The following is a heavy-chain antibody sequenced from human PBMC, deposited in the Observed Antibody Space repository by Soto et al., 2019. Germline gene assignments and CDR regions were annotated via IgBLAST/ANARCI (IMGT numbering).Heavy chain of an antibody. Sequence: QVQLVQSGAEVKKPGSSVKVSCKASGGTFSSYAISWVRQAPGQGLEWMGGIIPIFGTANYAQKFQGRVTLPADESTSTAYMELSSLRSEDTAVSYCARHVPAAGYYYGMDVWGQGTTVTVSS. J-gene: IGHJ6*02. CDR1: GGTFSSYA. CDR2: IIPIFGTA. V-gene: IGHV1-69*12. D-gene: IGHD2-2*01. CDR3: ARHVPAAGYYYGMDV.